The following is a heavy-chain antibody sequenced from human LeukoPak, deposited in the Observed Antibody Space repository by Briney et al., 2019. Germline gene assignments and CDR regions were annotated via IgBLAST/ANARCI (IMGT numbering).Heavy chain of an antibody. CDR1: GFTSSTYA. Sequence: GGSLRLSCAASGFTSSTYAMTWVRQAPGKGLEWVSAISGSGSNTYYADSVKGRFTMSRDNSKNTLYLQMNSLRAEDTAVYYCARGRYWTPIWGQGTMVTVSS. CDR3: ARGRYWTPI. D-gene: IGHD1-1*01. CDR2: ISGSGSNT. V-gene: IGHV3-23*01. J-gene: IGHJ3*02.